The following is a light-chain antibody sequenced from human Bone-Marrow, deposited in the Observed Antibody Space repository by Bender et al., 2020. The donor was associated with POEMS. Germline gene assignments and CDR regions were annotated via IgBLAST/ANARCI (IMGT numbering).Light chain of an antibody. CDR2: LNSDGSH. Sequence: QLVLTQPPSASASLGDSVKLTCTLSTGHNSYTIAWHQQQPEKGPRYLMKLNSDGSHNKGDGIPDRYSGSSSGSDRYLIISGLQSDDEADYYCQTWGTAIRVFGGGTKLTVL. CDR1: TGHNSYT. CDR3: QTWGTAIRV. V-gene: IGLV4-69*02. J-gene: IGLJ2*01.